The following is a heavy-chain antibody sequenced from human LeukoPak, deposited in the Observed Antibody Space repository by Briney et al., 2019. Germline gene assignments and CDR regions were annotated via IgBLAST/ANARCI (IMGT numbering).Heavy chain of an antibody. Sequence: GESLRLSCAASGFTFSSYEMNWVRQAPGKGLEWVSYISSSGSTIYYADSVKGRFTISRDNAKNSLYLQMNSLRAEDTAVYYCAKFKGRYCSSTSCSRLFDYWGQGTLVTVSS. D-gene: IGHD2-2*01. CDR3: AKFKGRYCSSTSCSRLFDY. CDR1: GFTFSSYE. CDR2: ISSSGSTI. J-gene: IGHJ4*02. V-gene: IGHV3-48*03.